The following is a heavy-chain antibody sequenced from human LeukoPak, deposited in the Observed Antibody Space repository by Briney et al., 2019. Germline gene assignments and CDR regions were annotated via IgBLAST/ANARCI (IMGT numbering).Heavy chain of an antibody. D-gene: IGHD1-1*01. V-gene: IGHV3-30*04. Sequence: PGGSLRLSCADSGFTFSSYAMHWVRQAPGKGLEWVAVISYDGSNKYYADSVKGRFTISRDNSKNTLYLQMNSLRAEDTAVYYCARDLGFPHTTHFDYWGQGTLVTVSS. CDR2: ISYDGSNK. CDR3: ARDLGFPHTTHFDY. J-gene: IGHJ4*02. CDR1: GFTFSSYA.